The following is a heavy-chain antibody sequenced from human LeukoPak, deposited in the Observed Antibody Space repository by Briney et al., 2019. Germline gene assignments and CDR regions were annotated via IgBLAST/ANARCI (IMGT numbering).Heavy chain of an antibody. CDR3: AKIDDPIAALYYFDY. V-gene: IGHV3-23*01. D-gene: IGHD6-13*01. CDR2: ISGSGGST. CDR1: GFTFSSYA. Sequence: GGSLRLSCAASGFTFSSYAMSWVRQAPGKGLEWVSAISGSGGSTYYADSVKGRFTISRDDSKNTLYLQMNSLRAEDTAVYYCAKIDDPIAALYYFDYWGQGTLVTVSS. J-gene: IGHJ4*02.